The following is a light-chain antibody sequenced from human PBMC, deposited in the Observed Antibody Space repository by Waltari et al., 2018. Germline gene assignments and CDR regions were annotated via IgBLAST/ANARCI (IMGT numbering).Light chain of an antibody. V-gene: IGLV3-21*02. J-gene: IGLJ3*02. CDR3: QVWDSSSDYWV. CDR2: DDD. Sequence: SYVLTQPPSVSVAPGQPARITFARFNIGSHSVHWYTRKEGQAPVLVVYDDDDRPSGIPERFSGSNSENTATLTISRVEAGDEADYYCQVWDSSSDYWVFGGGTKLTVL. CDR1: NIGSHS.